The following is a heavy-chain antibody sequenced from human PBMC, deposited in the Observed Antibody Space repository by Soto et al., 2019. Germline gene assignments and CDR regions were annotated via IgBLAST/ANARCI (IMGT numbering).Heavy chain of an antibody. J-gene: IGHJ4*02. CDR3: ARESSGYPDS. CDR1: GFSFSVYS. D-gene: IGHD3-22*01. Sequence: EVQLVESGGGLVQPGGSLRLSCAASGFSFSVYSMNWVRQAPGKGLEWVSYISGSSSTIYYADSVKGRFTISRDNAKNSLYLQLSSLRDEDTGIYYCARESSGYPDSWGQGTLVTVSS. V-gene: IGHV3-48*02. CDR2: ISGSSSTI.